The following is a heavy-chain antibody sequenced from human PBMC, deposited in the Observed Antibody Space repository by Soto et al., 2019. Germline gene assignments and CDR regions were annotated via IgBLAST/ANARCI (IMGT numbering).Heavy chain of an antibody. J-gene: IGHJ4*02. Sequence: EVQLVESGGGLVQPGGSLRLSCAASGFTFSRYWMHWVRQAPGEGLVWVSRIDSYGSATSQVDSVEGRFTISRDNAKNMLYLQMNSLRAEDTAVYYCARDGAGSGWFYWGQGTLVTVSS. CDR3: ARDGAGSGWFY. D-gene: IGHD6-19*01. V-gene: IGHV3-74*01. CDR2: IDSYGSAT. CDR1: GFTFSRYW.